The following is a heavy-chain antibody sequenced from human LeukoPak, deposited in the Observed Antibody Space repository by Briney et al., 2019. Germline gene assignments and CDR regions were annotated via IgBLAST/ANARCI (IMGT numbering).Heavy chain of an antibody. J-gene: IGHJ3*02. CDR1: GFTFTSSA. Sequence: SVKVSCKASGFTFTSSAMQWVRQARGQRLEWIGWIVVGSGNTNYAQKFQERVTITRDMSTSTAYMELSSLRSEDTAVYYCAADLVVVSVDAFDIWGQGTMVTVSS. D-gene: IGHD2-2*01. V-gene: IGHV1-58*02. CDR2: IVVGSGNT. CDR3: AADLVVVSVDAFDI.